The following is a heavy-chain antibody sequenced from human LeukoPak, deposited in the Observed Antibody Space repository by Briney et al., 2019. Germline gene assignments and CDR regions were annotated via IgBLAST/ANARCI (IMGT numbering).Heavy chain of an antibody. J-gene: IGHJ4*02. D-gene: IGHD3-22*01. CDR2: IIPIFGTA. CDR1: GGTFSSYA. Sequence: SVKVSCKASGGTFSSYAISWVRQAPGQGLEWMGGIIPIFGTANYAQKFQGRVTITTDESTSTAYMELSSLRSEDTAVYYCARGGGGYYFFPPGDYWGQGTLVTVSS. V-gene: IGHV1-69*05. CDR3: ARGGGGYYFFPPGDY.